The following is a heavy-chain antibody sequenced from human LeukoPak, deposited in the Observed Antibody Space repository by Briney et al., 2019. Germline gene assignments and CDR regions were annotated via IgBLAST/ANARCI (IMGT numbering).Heavy chain of an antibody. Sequence: SETLSLTCTVSGGSISSYYWSWIRQPPGKGLEWIGYIYYSGSTNYNPPLKSRVTISVDTSKNQFSLKLSSVTAADTAVYYCARDNSDGGAAYYFDYWGQGTLVTVSS. J-gene: IGHJ4*02. CDR1: GGSISSYY. CDR2: IYYSGST. D-gene: IGHD1-26*01. CDR3: ARDNSDGGAAYYFDY. V-gene: IGHV4-59*01.